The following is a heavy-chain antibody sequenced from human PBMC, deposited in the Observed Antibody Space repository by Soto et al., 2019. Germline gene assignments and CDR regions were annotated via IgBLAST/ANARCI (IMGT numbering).Heavy chain of an antibody. J-gene: IGHJ4*02. D-gene: IGHD3-16*01. CDR2: ISTYNGNT. CDR1: GYTFIDYG. V-gene: IGHV1-18*01. Sequence: GASVKVSCKASGYTFIDYGISWVRQAPGQGLEWMGWISTYNGNTNYAQKLQGRVTMTTDTSTSTAYMELRSLRSDDTAVYYCATDGADETYYFDYWGQGTLVTVSS. CDR3: ATDGADETYYFDY.